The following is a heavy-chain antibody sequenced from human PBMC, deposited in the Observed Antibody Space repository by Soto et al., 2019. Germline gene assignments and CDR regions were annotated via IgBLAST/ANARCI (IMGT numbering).Heavy chain of an antibody. Sequence: GASVKVSCKASGGTFSSYTISWVRQAPGQGLEWMGRIIPILGIANYAQKFQGRVTITADKSTSTAYMELSSLGSEDTAVYYCARGNGCTNGVCWGPSYFDYWGQGTLVTVSS. CDR1: GGTFSSYT. J-gene: IGHJ4*02. CDR3: ARGNGCTNGVCWGPSYFDY. V-gene: IGHV1-69*02. D-gene: IGHD2-8*01. CDR2: IIPILGIA.